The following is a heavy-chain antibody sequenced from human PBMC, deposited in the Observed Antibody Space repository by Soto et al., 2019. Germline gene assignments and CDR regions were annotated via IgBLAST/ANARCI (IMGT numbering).Heavy chain of an antibody. D-gene: IGHD3-3*01. J-gene: IGHJ4*02. V-gene: IGHV3-23*01. CDR1: GFTFSSYA. CDR3: AKPAFWSGYAFDY. CDR2: ISGSGGST. Sequence: PGGSLRLSCAASGFTFSSYAMSWVRQAPGKGLEWVSAISGSGGSTYYADSVKGRFTISRDNSKNTLYLQMNSLRAEYAAVYYCAKPAFWSGYAFDYWGQGTLVTVSS.